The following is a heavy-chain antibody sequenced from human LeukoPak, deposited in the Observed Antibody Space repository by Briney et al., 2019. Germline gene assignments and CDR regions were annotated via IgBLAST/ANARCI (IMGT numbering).Heavy chain of an antibody. CDR1: VYTFTSYG. CDR2: ISAYNGNT. CDR3: ARMGGSGTLDY. D-gene: IGHD3-10*01. V-gene: IGHV1-18*01. Sequence: ASVNDSCKASVYTFTSYGISWVRQAPGQGLEWMGWISAYNGNTNYAQKLQGRVAMTTDTSTSTAYMELRSLRSDDTAVYCCARMGGSGTLDYWGQGTLVTVSS. J-gene: IGHJ4*02.